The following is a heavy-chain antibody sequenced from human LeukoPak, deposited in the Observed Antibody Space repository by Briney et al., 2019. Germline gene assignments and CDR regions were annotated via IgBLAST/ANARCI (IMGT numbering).Heavy chain of an antibody. D-gene: IGHD3-16*01. Sequence: GGSLRLSCAASGFTFSNYWMSWVRQAPGKGLEWVANIKQDGSEKNYVDSVKGRFTISRDNAKNSLYLQMNSLRAEDTAVYYCATHKGPSAFLGIDYWGQGNLVTVTS. V-gene: IGHV3-7*01. J-gene: IGHJ4*02. CDR3: ATHKGPSAFLGIDY. CDR1: GFTFSNYW. CDR2: IKQDGSEK.